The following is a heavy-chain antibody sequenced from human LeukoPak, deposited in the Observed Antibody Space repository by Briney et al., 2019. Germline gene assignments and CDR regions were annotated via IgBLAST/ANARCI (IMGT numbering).Heavy chain of an antibody. J-gene: IGHJ5*02. CDR3: WSHIRSGYGFDP. V-gene: IGHV4-4*09. D-gene: IGHD3-3*01. Sequence: SETLSLTCTVSGGSISSYYWSWIRQPPGKGLEWIGYIYTSGSTNYNPSLKSRVTISVDASKNQFSLKLSSVTAADTAVYYCWSHIRSGYGFDPWGQGNLVTVSS. CDR1: GGSISSYY. CDR2: IYTSGST.